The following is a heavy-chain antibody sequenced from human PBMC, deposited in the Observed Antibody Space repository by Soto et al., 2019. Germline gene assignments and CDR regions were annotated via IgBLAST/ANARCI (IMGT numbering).Heavy chain of an antibody. V-gene: IGHV1-2*02. J-gene: IGHJ3*02. CDR3: ARGGGVGVAGSAAFDM. D-gene: IGHD3-3*01. CDR1: GYPVTAYY. Sequence: QLHLVQSGAVVKKPGASVTGSCSASGYPVTAYYMHWVRQAPGRGLEWMGGINPATGAAKYTQTFQGRVTMPRDTSTSTVFLELSCLTSEETAVFYCARGGGVGVAGSAAFDMWGQGTLVTFSS. CDR2: INPATGAA.